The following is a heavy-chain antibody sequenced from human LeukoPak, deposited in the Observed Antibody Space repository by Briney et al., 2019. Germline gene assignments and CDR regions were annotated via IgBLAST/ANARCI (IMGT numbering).Heavy chain of an antibody. V-gene: IGHV1-2*02. D-gene: IGHD6-19*01. CDR3: ARDRIAVAEYYYYYYMDV. CDR2: INPNSGGT. Sequence: GASVKVSCKASGYTFTGYYMHWVRQAPGQGLGWMGWINPNSGGTNYAQKFQGRVTMTRDTSISTAYMELSRLRSDDTAVYYCARDRIAVAEYYYYYYMDVWGKGTTVTVSS. J-gene: IGHJ6*03. CDR1: GYTFTGYY.